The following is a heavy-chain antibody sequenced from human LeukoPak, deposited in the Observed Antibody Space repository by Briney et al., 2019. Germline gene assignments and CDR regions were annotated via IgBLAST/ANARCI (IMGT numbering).Heavy chain of an antibody. J-gene: IGHJ4*02. Sequence: GGSLRLSCAASGFTFSSYSMNWVRQAPGKGLEWVSYISSRSSTIYYADSVKGRFTISRDNAKNSLYLQMNSLRAEDTAVYYCAKVGSQWAFDFWGQGTLVTVSS. CDR3: AKVGSQWAFDF. V-gene: IGHV3-48*01. CDR1: GFTFSSYS. CDR2: ISSRSSTI. D-gene: IGHD1-26*01.